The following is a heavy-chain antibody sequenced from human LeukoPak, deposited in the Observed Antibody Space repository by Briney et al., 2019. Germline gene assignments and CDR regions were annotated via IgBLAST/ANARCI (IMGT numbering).Heavy chain of an antibody. D-gene: IGHD5-12*01. J-gene: IGHJ4*02. CDR2: IWYDGRNK. CDR3: ARDRRYGYDWSFDF. CDR1: GFTFSNNG. Sequence: GRSLRLSCAASGFTFSNNGMHWVRQAPGKGRGWVAVIWYDGRNKYYTDSVKGRFSISRDNSKNTVYLQMNTLRAEDTAIYYCARDRRYGYDWSFDFWGQGTLVTVSS. V-gene: IGHV3-33*01.